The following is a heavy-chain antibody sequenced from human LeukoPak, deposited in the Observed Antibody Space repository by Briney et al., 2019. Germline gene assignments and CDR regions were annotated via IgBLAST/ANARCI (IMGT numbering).Heavy chain of an antibody. J-gene: IGHJ6*02. CDR2: ISYSGDT. V-gene: IGHV4-30-4*01. Sequence: SETLSLTCTVSGDSISDSDYYWIWIRQPPKKGLEYIGFISYSGDTYYNPSLKSRLIISVDTSKNQFSLRLSSVAPTDTAIYYCARTIPAESMDVWGQGTSVTVSS. D-gene: IGHD6-25*01. CDR3: ARTIPAESMDV. CDR1: GDSISDSDYY.